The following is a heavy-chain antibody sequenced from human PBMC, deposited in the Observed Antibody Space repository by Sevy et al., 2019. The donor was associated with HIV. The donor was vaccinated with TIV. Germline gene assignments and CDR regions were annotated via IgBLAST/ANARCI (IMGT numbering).Heavy chain of an antibody. CDR1: GFTFSSYG. J-gene: IGHJ4*02. V-gene: IGHV3-33*01. CDR2: IWYDGSNK. CDR3: ARGNYDFWSGYSHFDY. Sequence: GGSLRLSCAASGFTFSSYGMHWVRQAPGKGLEWVAVIWYDGSNKYYADSVKGRFTISRDNSKNTLYLQMNSLGAEDTAVYYCARGNYDFWSGYSHFDYWGQGTLVTVSS. D-gene: IGHD3-3*01.